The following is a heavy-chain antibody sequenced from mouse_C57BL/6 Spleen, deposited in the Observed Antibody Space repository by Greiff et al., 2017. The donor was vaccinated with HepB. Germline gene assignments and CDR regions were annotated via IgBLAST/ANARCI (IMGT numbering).Heavy chain of an antibody. V-gene: IGHV3-6*01. J-gene: IGHJ2*01. CDR1: GYSITSGYY. Sequence: LLESGPGLVKPSQSLSLTCSVPGYSITSGYYWNWIRQFPGNKLEWMGYISYDGSNNYNPSLKNRISITRDTSKNQFFLKLNSVTTEDTATYYCASLYDYDFFDYWGQGTTLTVSS. D-gene: IGHD2-4*01. CDR3: ASLYDYDFFDY. CDR2: ISYDGSN.